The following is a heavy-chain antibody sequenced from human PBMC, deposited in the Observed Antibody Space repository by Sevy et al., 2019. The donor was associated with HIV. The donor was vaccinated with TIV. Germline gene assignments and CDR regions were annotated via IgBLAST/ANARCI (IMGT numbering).Heavy chain of an antibody. V-gene: IGHV1-2*02. CDR3: ARAQRCCSGGSCYSYPFDY. Sequence: ASVKVSCKASGYTFTGYYMHWVRQAPGQGLEWMGWINPNSGGTNYAQKFQGRVTMTRDTSISTAYMELSRLRSDDTAVYYCARAQRCCSGGSCYSYPFDYWGQGTLVTVSS. D-gene: IGHD2-15*01. CDR1: GYTFTGYY. J-gene: IGHJ4*02. CDR2: INPNSGGT.